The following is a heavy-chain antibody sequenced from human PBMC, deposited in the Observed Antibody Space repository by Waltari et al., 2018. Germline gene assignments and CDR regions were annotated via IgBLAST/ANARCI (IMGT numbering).Heavy chain of an antibody. V-gene: IGHV4-38-2*02. CDR2: IYHSGST. J-gene: IGHJ4*02. CDR1: GYSISSGSD. CDR3: ARGGGEWELDFDY. Sequence: QVQLQESGPGLVKPSEPLSLPCTVSGYSISSGSDWGWIRQPPGKGLEWIGSIYHSGSTYYNPSLRSRVTISVDTSKNQFSLKLSSVTAADTAVYYCARGGGEWELDFDYWGQGTLVTVSS. D-gene: IGHD1-26*01.